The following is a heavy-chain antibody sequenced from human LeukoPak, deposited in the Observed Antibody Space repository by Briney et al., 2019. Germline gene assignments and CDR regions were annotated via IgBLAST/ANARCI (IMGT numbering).Heavy chain of an antibody. Sequence: GGSLRLSCAATGLSVSSNFMSWVRQAPGKGLEWVSVIYGGGSTHYADSVKGRFTISRDTPKNTLYLQMNSLRVEDTAVYYCARGGGWQQLIDYWGQGTLVTVSS. D-gene: IGHD5-24*01. CDR1: GLSVSSNF. J-gene: IGHJ4*02. V-gene: IGHV3-53*01. CDR2: IYGGGST. CDR3: ARGGGWQQLIDY.